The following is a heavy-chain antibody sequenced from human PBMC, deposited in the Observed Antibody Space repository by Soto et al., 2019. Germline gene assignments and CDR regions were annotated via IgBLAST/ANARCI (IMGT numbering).Heavy chain of an antibody. CDR2: ISGSGGST. CDR1: GFTFSSYA. CDR3: AKADGYCTNGVCYSTFDY. V-gene: IGHV3-23*01. D-gene: IGHD2-8*01. Sequence: GGSLRLSCAASGFTFSSYAMSWVRQAPGKGLEWVSAISGSGGSTYYADSVKGRFTISRDNSKNTLYLQMNSLRAEDTAVDYCAKADGYCTNGVCYSTFDYWGQGTLVTVSS. J-gene: IGHJ4*02.